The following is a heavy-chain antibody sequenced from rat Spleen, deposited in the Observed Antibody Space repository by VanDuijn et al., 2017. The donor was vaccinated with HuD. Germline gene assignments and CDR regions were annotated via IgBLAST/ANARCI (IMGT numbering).Heavy chain of an antibody. J-gene: IGHJ3*01. CDR3: ARAGSAAISLGNWFAY. D-gene: IGHD1-2*01. V-gene: IGHV2-13*01. Sequence: QVQLKESGPGLVQPSQTLSLTCTVSGFSLSNYGVIWVRQPPGKGLDWMGVIWGDGNSNYNSALKSRLSISRDTSKSQVFLKMSSLQTEDTATYYCARAGSAAISLGNWFAYWGQGTLVTVSS. CDR1: GFSLSNYG. CDR2: IWGDGNS.